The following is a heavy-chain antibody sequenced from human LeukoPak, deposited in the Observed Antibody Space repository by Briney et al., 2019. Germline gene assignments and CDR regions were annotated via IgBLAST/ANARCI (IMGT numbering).Heavy chain of an antibody. J-gene: IGHJ5*02. V-gene: IGHV1-3*01. CDR1: GYTFTSYA. CDR3: AREGKINYGSGSYYIGASPQFDP. CDR2: INAGNGNT. D-gene: IGHD3-10*01. Sequence: ASVKVSCKASGYTFTSYAMHWVRQAPGQRLEWMGWINAGNGNTKYSQKFQGRVTITRDTSASTAYMELSSLRSEDTAVYYCAREGKINYGSGSYYIGASPQFDPWGQGTLVTVSS.